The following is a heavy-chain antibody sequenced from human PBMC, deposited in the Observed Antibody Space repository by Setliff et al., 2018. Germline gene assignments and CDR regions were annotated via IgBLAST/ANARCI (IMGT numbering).Heavy chain of an antibody. CDR1: GGSISSCY. CDR2: IYLGGRA. Sequence: SETLSLTCTVSGGSISSCYWSWIRQPAGQGLVWIGNIYLGGRANYNPSLKSRVTMSIDTSKNQFSLKLNSVTAADTAVYYCARKGISALSGAFDMWGQGTMVTVSS. J-gene: IGHJ3*02. D-gene: IGHD1-26*01. V-gene: IGHV4-4*07. CDR3: ARKGISALSGAFDM.